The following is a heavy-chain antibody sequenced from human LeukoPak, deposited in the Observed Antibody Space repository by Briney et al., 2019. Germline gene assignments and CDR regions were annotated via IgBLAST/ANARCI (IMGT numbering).Heavy chain of an antibody. CDR2: IRSKADDFAT. CDR1: GFTFSASA. D-gene: IGHD3-9*01. Sequence: GGSLRLSCAASGFTFSASAIHWVRQASGKGLEWVGRIRSKADDFATAYAASVKGRFLISRDDSKNTAYLRMNSLKTDDTAVYYCTKFYYDVLTGYRGMDVWGQGTTVTVSS. V-gene: IGHV3-73*01. CDR3: TKFYYDVLTGYRGMDV. J-gene: IGHJ6*02.